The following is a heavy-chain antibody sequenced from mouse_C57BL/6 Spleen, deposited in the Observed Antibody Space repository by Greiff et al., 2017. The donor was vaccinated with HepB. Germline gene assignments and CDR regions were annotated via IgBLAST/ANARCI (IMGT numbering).Heavy chain of an antibody. Sequence: EVMLVESGGGLVKPGGSLKLSCAASGFTFSDYGMHWVRQAPEKGLEWVAYISSGSSTIYYADTVKGRFTISRDNAKNTLFLQMTSLRSEDTAMYYCARREFLRYFDVWGTGTTVTVSS. CDR3: ARREFLRYFDV. CDR2: ISSGSSTI. CDR1: GFTFSDYG. J-gene: IGHJ1*03. V-gene: IGHV5-17*01.